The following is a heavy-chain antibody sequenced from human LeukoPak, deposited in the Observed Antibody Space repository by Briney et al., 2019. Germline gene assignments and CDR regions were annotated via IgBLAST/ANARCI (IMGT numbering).Heavy chain of an antibody. D-gene: IGHD6-19*01. CDR1: GFTFSSYA. Sequence: GGSLRLSCAASGFTFSSYAMSWVRQAPGKGLEWVSAISGSGGSTYYADSVKGRFTISRDNSKNTLYLQMNSLKASDTAMYYCARLAVAGTPSPLFDPWGQGTLVTVSS. V-gene: IGHV3-23*01. J-gene: IGHJ5*02. CDR2: ISGSGGST. CDR3: ARLAVAGTPSPLFDP.